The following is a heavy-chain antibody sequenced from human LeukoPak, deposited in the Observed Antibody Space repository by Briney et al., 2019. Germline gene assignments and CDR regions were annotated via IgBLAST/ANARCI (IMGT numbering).Heavy chain of an antibody. Sequence: KSSETLSLTCTVSGGSTSNYHWSWIRQPAGKGLEWIGQIHTSGSTNYNPPLKSRVTMSIDTTEDQVSLTIRSVTAADTAFYYCARRDISSGWSFDYWGQGTLVTVSS. CDR3: ARRDISSGWSFDY. J-gene: IGHJ4*02. CDR1: GGSTSNYH. CDR2: IHTSGST. V-gene: IGHV4-4*07. D-gene: IGHD6-19*01.